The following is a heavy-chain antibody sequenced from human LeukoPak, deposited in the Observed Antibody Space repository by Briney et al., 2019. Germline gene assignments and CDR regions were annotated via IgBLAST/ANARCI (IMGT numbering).Heavy chain of an antibody. V-gene: IGHV4-34*01. Sequence: SETLSLTCAVYGGSFSGYYWSWIRQPPGKGLEWIGEINHSGSTNYNPSLKSRVTISVDTSKNQFSLKLSSVTAADTAVYYCARVPRMWYSSGWYRNWFDPWGQGTLVTVSS. D-gene: IGHD6-19*01. CDR2: INHSGST. CDR1: GGSFSGYY. J-gene: IGHJ5*02. CDR3: ARVPRMWYSSGWYRNWFDP.